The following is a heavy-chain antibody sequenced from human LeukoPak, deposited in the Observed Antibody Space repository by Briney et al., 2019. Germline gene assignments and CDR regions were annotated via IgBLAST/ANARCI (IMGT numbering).Heavy chain of an antibody. CDR3: ATKASYGDRYFDY. Sequence: GRSLRLSCAASGFTFSSYGMQWFRQAPDKGLEWVAAISNDGSNKYYADSVKGRFTISRDNSKNTLYLQMNSLRAEDTAIYYCATKASYGDRYFDYWGQGTLVTVSS. D-gene: IGHD4-17*01. CDR2: ISNDGSNK. J-gene: IGHJ4*02. CDR1: GFTFSSYG. V-gene: IGHV3-30*03.